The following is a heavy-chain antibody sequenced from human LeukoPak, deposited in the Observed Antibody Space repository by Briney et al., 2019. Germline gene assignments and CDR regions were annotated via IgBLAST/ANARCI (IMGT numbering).Heavy chain of an antibody. CDR2: IYYSGST. CDR1: GGSFSAYY. CDR3: ARDHGDNFDY. D-gene: IGHD4-17*01. J-gene: IGHJ4*02. Sequence: SETLSLTCAVYGGSFSAYYWSWIRQPPGKGLEWIGSIYYSGSTYYNPSLKSRVTISVDTSKNQFSLKLSSVTAADTAVYYCARDHGDNFDYWGQGTLVTVSS. V-gene: IGHV4-34*01.